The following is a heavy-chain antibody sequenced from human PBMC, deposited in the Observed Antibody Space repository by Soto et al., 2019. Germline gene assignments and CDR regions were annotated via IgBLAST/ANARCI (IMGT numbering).Heavy chain of an antibody. CDR3: ARAGGYGYGYWDYLDY. J-gene: IGHJ4*02. V-gene: IGHV1-69*06. CDR1: GGTFGSYT. D-gene: IGHD5-18*01. Sequence: SVKVSCKASGGTFGSYTLNWVRQAPGQVLEWLGGIMPFIDTSTYAQMLQGRVTITADKSTSTVYMELSSLKSDHTAVYYCARAGGYGYGYWDYLDYWRQGTLVTVAS. CDR2: IMPFIDTS.